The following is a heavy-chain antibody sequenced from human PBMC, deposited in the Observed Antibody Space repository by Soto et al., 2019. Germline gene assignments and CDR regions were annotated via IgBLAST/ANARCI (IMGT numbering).Heavy chain of an antibody. CDR3: AREGAAHLFIIYYFDY. D-gene: IGHD6-6*01. J-gene: IGHJ4*02. V-gene: IGHV3-33*01. CDR1: GFTFSSYG. Sequence: GGSLRLSCAASGFTFSSYGMHWVRQAPGKGLEWVAVIWYDGSNKYYADSVKGRFTISRDNSKNTLYLQMNSLRAEDTAVYYCAREGAAHLFIIYYFDYWGQGTLVTVSS. CDR2: IWYDGSNK.